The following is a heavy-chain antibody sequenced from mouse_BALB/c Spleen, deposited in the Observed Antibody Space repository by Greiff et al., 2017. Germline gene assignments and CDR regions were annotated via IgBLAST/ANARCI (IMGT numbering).Heavy chain of an antibody. J-gene: IGHJ2*01. CDR1: GYTFTSYY. D-gene: IGHD6-1*01. V-gene: IGHV1S56*01. CDR3: ARRELWDYFDY. Sequence: VMLVESGPELVKPGASVKMSCKASGYTFTSYYIHWVKQRPGQGLEWIGWIYPGDGSTKYNEKFKGKTTLTADKSSSTAYMLLSSLTSEDSAIYFCARRELWDYFDYWGQGTTLTVSS. CDR2: IYPGDGST.